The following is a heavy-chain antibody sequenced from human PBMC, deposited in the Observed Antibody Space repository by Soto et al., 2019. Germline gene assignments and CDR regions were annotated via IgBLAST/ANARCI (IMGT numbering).Heavy chain of an antibody. Sequence: SETLSLTCAVYGGSFSGYYWGWIRQPPGKGLEWIGEINHSGSTNYNPSLKSRVTISVDTSKNQFSLKLSSVTAADTAVYYCASTLITTSAGAWFDPWGQGNPVTVSS. J-gene: IGHJ5*02. D-gene: IGHD3-3*01. CDR3: ASTLITTSAGAWFDP. CDR2: INHSGST. CDR1: GGSFSGYY. V-gene: IGHV4-34*01.